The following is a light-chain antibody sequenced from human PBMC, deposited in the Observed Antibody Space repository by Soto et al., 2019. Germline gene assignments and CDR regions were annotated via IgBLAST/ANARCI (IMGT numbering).Light chain of an antibody. V-gene: IGKV3-15*01. CDR2: DAS. Sequence: EIVMTQSPATLSVSPGERATLSCRASQSVSSNVAWYQQKPGQAPRLLIYDASTRATGIPARLSGSGSGTEFTLTISSLQSEDFAVDYCQHHNNWPSITFGQGTRLEIK. CDR1: QSVSSN. J-gene: IGKJ5*01. CDR3: QHHNNWPSIT.